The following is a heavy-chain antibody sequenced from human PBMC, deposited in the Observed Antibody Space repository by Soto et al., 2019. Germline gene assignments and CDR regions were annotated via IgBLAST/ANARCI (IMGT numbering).Heavy chain of an antibody. Sequence: QVQLVESGGGLVKPGGSLRLSCAASGFTFSDYYMSWIRQAPGKGLEWVSYISSSGSTIYYADSVKGRFTISRDNAKNSLYLQMNSLRAEDTAVYYCASRITIAARPLYYYYYYMDVWGKGTTVTVSS. V-gene: IGHV3-11*01. D-gene: IGHD6-6*01. J-gene: IGHJ6*03. CDR1: GFTFSDYY. CDR2: ISSSGSTI. CDR3: ASRITIAARPLYYYYYYMDV.